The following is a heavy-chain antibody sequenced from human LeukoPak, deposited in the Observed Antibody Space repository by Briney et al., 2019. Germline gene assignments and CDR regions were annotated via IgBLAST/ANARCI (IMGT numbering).Heavy chain of an antibody. J-gene: IGHJ4*02. V-gene: IGHV3-23*01. CDR3: ARNSAWYGIS. CDR1: GFTLSSYE. Sequence: GGSLRLSCMVSGFTLSSYEMSWIRQAPGKGLEWVSSIEYGESSTHYADSVRGRFTISRDNSKNTLYLQLTSLSDDDTAVYFCARNSAWYGISWGQGTLVIVSS. CDR2: IEYGESST. D-gene: IGHD6-19*01.